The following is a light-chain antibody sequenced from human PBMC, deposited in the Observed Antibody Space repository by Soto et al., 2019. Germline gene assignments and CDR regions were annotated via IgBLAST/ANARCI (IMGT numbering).Light chain of an antibody. CDR3: QQYGSSPPFN. Sequence: IVMTQSPATLSVSLGERATLSCRASQSINSNLAWYQQKPGQAPRLLMFRASIRPTGIPDRFSGSGSGTDFPLPISGLEPEDFAVYYCQQYGSSPPFNFGQGTK. V-gene: IGKV3-20*01. CDR2: RAS. J-gene: IGKJ2*01. CDR1: QSINSN.